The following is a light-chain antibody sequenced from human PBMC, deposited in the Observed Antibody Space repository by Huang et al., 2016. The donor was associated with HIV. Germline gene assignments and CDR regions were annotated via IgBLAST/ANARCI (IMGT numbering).Light chain of an antibody. CDR3: QQSYSSPRVT. Sequence: DIQMTQSPSSLSASIGDRVNITCRASRNIGSLLNWYKQKPGRAPKLLIFTTSTLESGVPSRFSCSGSGTDFTLTINSLQYEDFATYSCQQSYSSPRVTFGPGTTVDIK. J-gene: IGKJ3*01. CDR2: TTS. V-gene: IGKV1-39*01. CDR1: RNIGSL.